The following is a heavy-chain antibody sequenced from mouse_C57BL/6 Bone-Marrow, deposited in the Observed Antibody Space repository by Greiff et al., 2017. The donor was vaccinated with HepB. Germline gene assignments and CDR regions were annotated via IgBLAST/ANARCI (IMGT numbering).Heavy chain of an antibody. CDR2: IYPRSGNT. CDR1: GYTLTSYG. CDR3: ARGTTVVAPFAY. J-gene: IGHJ3*01. Sequence: VKLMESGAELARPGASVKLSCKASGYTLTSYGISWVKQRTGQGLEWIGEIYPRSGNTYYNEKFKGKATLTADKSSSTAYKELRSLTSEESAVYLCARGTTVVAPFAYWGQGTLVTVSA. D-gene: IGHD1-1*01. V-gene: IGHV1-81*01.